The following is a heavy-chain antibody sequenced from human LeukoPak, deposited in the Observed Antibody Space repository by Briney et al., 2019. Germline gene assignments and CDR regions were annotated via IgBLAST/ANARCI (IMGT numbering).Heavy chain of an antibody. J-gene: IGHJ3*01. Sequence: SETLSLTCTVSGGSISSYYWSWIRQPAGKGLEWIGSIYHGGSTYYNASLRSRVTTSVDTSKNQFSLKLSSVTAADTAVYYCAKSTYYYDTFVNAFDLWGQGTVVTVSS. CDR2: IYHGGST. D-gene: IGHD3-22*01. CDR1: GGSISSYY. V-gene: IGHV4-4*07. CDR3: AKSTYYYDTFVNAFDL.